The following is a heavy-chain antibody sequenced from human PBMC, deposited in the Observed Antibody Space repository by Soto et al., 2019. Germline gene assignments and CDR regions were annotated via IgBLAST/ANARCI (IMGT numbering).Heavy chain of an antibody. CDR3: ARADCGGQCPCDC. D-gene: IGHD2-21*01. V-gene: IGHV3-33*01. CDR2: IWYDGSIK. CDR1: GFSFREYG. J-gene: IGHJ4*02. Sequence: GGSLRLSCAASGFSFREYGLHWVRQAAGKGLAWVAGIWYDGSIKTYEESVKGRFTISRDNARNMLFLEMNRLRPEDTSVYYCARADCGGQCPCDCWGEGTLVTVSS.